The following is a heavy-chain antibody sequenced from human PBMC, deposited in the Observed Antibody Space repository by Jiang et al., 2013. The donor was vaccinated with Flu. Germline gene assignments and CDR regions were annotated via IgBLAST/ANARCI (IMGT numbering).Heavy chain of an antibody. Sequence: VKPSQTLSLTCTVSGGSISSGDYYWSWIRQPPGKGLEWIGYIYYSGSTYYNPSLKSRVTISVDTSKNQFSLKLSSVTAADTAVYYCARAQKARDYDFWSGYLGGSPYFDYWGQGTLVTVSS. CDR2: IYYSGST. CDR3: ARAQKARDYDFWSGYLGGSPYFDY. J-gene: IGHJ4*02. V-gene: IGHV4-30-4*01. CDR1: GGSISSGDYY. D-gene: IGHD3-3*01.